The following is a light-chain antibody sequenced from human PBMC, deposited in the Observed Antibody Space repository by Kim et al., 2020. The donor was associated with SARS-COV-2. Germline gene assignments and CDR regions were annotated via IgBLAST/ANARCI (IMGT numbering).Light chain of an antibody. J-gene: IGLJ2*01. Sequence: SVTTSSTRTSSDIGVNNYVAWNHQHPGKAPRLMIYEVTKRPSGVPDRFSVSTSGNTASLTVSGLQDEDEADYYCSSYGGSNSFVLFGGGTQLTVL. CDR1: SSDIGVNNY. V-gene: IGLV2-8*01. CDR2: EVT. CDR3: SSYGGSNSFVL.